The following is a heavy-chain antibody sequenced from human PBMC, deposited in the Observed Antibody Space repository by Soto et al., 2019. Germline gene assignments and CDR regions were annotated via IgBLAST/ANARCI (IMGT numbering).Heavy chain of an antibody. CDR2: IKQDGSEK. J-gene: IGHJ6*02. CDR3: ARDITMVRGVKYGMDV. CDR1: GFTFSSYW. Sequence: GGSLRLSCAASGFTFSSYWLSWVRQAPGKGLEWVANIKQDGSEKYYVDSVKSRFTISRDNAKNSLYLQMNSLRAEDTAVYYCARDITMVRGVKYGMDVWGQGTTVTVSS. D-gene: IGHD3-10*01. V-gene: IGHV3-7*04.